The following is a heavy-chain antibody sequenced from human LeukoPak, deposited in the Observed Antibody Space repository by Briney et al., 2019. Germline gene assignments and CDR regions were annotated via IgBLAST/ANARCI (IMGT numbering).Heavy chain of an antibody. V-gene: IGHV3-7*01. D-gene: IGHD3-22*01. CDR1: GFTFSSYG. CDR3: ARRGVYYYDSSGYYYFDY. CDR2: INQDGSEK. J-gene: IGHJ4*02. Sequence: GGSLRLSCAASGFTFSSYGMSWVRQAPGKGLEWVANINQDGSEKYYVDSVKGRFTISRDNAKNSLYLQMNSLRAEDTAVYYCARRGVYYYDSSGYYYFDYWGQGTLVTVSS.